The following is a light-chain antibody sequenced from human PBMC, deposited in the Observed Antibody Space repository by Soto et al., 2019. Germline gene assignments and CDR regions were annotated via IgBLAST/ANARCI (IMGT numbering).Light chain of an antibody. CDR2: AAG. CDR3: HQTYSTPWT. CDR1: QSIRSY. V-gene: IGKV1-39*01. Sequence: DIQMTQSPYSLSASVGDRVTITCRASQSIRSYLNWYQQKPGKAPQLLIYAAGSLQSGVPSRFRGFGAGTDFTLTITSLQAEDFATYYCHQTYSTPWTFGQGTKVGIK. J-gene: IGKJ1*01.